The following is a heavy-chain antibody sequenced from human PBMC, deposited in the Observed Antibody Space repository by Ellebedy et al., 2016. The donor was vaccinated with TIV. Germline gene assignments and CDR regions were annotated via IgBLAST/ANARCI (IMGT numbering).Heavy chain of an antibody. V-gene: IGHV1-2*02. CDR2: INPNSGGT. Sequence: ASVQVSCKASGYTFTGYYMHWVRQAPGQGLEWMGWINPNSGGTNYAPKFQGRVTMTRDTSISTAYMELSRLRTDDTAVYYCARVFRGGFYFDYWGQGTLVTVSS. CDR3: ARVFRGGFYFDY. CDR1: GYTFTGYY. J-gene: IGHJ4*02.